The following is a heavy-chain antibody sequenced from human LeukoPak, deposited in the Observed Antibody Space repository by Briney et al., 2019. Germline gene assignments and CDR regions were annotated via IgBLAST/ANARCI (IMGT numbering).Heavy chain of an antibody. Sequence: GASAKVSCKAFGYTFTGYWMHWVRQAPGQGPEWMGVISPSGGSTIYAQKFKGRVTLTRDMSTSTDYLELSSLRSEDTAVYYCARDNSVRDEARWFNPWGQGTPVTVSS. CDR3: ARDNSVRDEARWFNP. CDR1: GYTFTGYW. CDR2: ISPSGGST. J-gene: IGHJ5*02. V-gene: IGHV1-46*01. D-gene: IGHD5-24*01.